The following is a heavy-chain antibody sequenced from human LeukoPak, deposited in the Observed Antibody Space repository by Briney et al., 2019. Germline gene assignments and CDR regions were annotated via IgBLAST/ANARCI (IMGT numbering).Heavy chain of an antibody. D-gene: IGHD3-3*01. J-gene: IGHJ6*03. CDR2: IYTSGST. CDR3: ASTPYDFWSGYSQGYYYYYMDV. CDR1: GGSISSYY. V-gene: IGHV4-4*07. Sequence: PSETLFLTCTVSGGSISSYYWSWIRQPAGKGLEWIGRIYTSGSTNYNPSLKSRVTMSVDTSKNQFSLKLSSVTAADTAVYYCASTPYDFWSGYSQGYYYYYMDVWGKGTTVTVSS.